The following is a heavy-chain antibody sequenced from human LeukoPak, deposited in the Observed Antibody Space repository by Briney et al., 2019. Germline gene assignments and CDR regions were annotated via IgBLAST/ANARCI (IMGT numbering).Heavy chain of an antibody. CDR3: ARKNIAVAGRNWFDP. Sequence: SETLSLTCTVSGGSISSSSYYWGWIRQPPGKGLEWLGSIYYSGSTYYNPSLKSRVTISVDTSKNQFSLKLSSVTAADTAVYYCARKNIAVAGRNWFDPWGQGTLVTVSS. V-gene: IGHV4-39*07. CDR2: IYYSGST. D-gene: IGHD6-19*01. J-gene: IGHJ5*02. CDR1: GGSISSSSYY.